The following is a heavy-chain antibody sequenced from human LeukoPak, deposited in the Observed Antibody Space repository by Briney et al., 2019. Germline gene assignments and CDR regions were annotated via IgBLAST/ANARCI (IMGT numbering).Heavy chain of an antibody. CDR1: GFTFSSFV. CDR2: ISGSGGTT. D-gene: IGHD3-16*01. CDR3: VLRGGATGY. V-gene: IGHV3-23*01. Sequence: PGGSLRLSCAASGFTFSSFVLNWVRQAPGKGLEWVSTISGSGGTTYYADSVKGRFTISRDNSKNTLYLQMNSLRAEDTAVYYCVLRGGATGYWGQGTLVTVSS. J-gene: IGHJ4*02.